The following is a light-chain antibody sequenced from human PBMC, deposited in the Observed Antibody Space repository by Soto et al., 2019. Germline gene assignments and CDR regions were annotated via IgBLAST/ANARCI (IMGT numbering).Light chain of an antibody. V-gene: IGKV1-8*01. CDR2: AAS. J-gene: IGKJ4*01. CDR3: QQYYSYPLT. Sequence: AIRMTQSPSSFSASTGDRVTITCRASQCISSYLAWYQQKPGKASKLLIYAASTLQSGVPSRFSGSGSGTDFTPTISCLQSEDFATYYCQQYYSYPLTFGGGTRWISN. CDR1: QCISSY.